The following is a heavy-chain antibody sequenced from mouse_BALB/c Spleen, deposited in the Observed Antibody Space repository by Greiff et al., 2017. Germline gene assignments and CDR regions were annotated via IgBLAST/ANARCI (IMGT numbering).Heavy chain of an antibody. D-gene: IGHD2-4*01. CDR3: TREGIYYDYDEGAWFAY. CDR1: GYSFTSYW. J-gene: IGHJ3*01. V-gene: IGHV1-5*01. CDR2: IYPGNSDT. Sequence: EVQLQESGTVLARPGASVKMSCKASGYSFTSYWMHWVNQRPGQGLEWIGAIYPGNSDTSYNQKFKGKAKLTAVTSASTAYMELSSLTNEDSAVYYCTREGIYYDYDEGAWFAYWGQGTLVTVSA.